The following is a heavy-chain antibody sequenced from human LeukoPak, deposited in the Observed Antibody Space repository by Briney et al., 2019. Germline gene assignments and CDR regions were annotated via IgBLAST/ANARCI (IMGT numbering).Heavy chain of an antibody. Sequence: SETLSLTCTVSGGSITSGDFYWGWIRQPPGKGLEWIGHIYYSGSTYYNPSLKSRVTISVDTSKNQFSLKLSSVTAADTAVYYCARYGDWSIDYWGQGTLVTVSS. CDR2: IYYSGST. D-gene: IGHD4-17*01. CDR1: GGSITSGDFY. V-gene: IGHV4-30-4*01. CDR3: ARYGDWSIDY. J-gene: IGHJ4*02.